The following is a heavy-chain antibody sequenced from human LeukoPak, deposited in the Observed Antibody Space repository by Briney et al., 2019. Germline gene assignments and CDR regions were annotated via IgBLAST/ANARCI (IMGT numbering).Heavy chain of an antibody. J-gene: IGHJ4*02. CDR2: INHSGRT. D-gene: IGHD4-17*01. CDR1: GGSISSSNYY. V-gene: IGHV4-39*01. CDR3: TRREGLAGDYPFDF. Sequence: SETLSLTCTVSGGSISSSNYYWGWIRQPPGKGLEWIGSINHSGRTYYNPSLKSRVTISVDTSKSQFSLSLSSVTAADTAVYYCTRREGLAGDYPFDFWGQGALVTVSS.